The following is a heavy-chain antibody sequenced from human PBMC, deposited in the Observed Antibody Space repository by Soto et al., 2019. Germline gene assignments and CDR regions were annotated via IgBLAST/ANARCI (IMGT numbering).Heavy chain of an antibody. V-gene: IGHV6-1*01. D-gene: IGHD3-22*01. CDR1: GDSVSSNRAA. CDR2: TYYRSKWYN. CDR3: ARAPYYDSSGYSDSWFDP. Sequence: SQTLSLTCAISGDSVSSNRAAWNWIRQSPSRGLEWLGRTYYRSKWYNDYAVSVKSRITINPDTSKNQFSLQLNSVTPEDTAVYYCARAPYYDSSGYSDSWFDPWGQGTLVTVSS. J-gene: IGHJ5*02.